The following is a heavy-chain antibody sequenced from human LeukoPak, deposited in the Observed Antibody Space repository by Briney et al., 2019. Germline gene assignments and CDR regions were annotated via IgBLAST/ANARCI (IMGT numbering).Heavy chain of an antibody. CDR3: ARDIPNYDFWSGYYTVERAGGSDY. J-gene: IGHJ4*02. Sequence: SVTVSCKAXXGTFSSYAISWVRQAPGQGLEWMGRIIPILGIANYAQNFQGTVTIPADKSTSTAYMELSSLRSDDTAVYYCARDIPNYDFWSGYYTVERAGGSDYWGQGTLVTVSS. V-gene: IGHV1-69*10. CDR2: IIPILGIA. CDR1: XGTFSSYA. D-gene: IGHD3-3*01.